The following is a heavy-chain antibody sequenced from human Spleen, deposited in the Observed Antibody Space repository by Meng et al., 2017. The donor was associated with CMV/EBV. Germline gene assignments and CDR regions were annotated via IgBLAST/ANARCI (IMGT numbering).Heavy chain of an antibody. D-gene: IGHD3-10*01. CDR1: FTAYY. J-gene: IGHJ4*02. Sequence: FTAYYLHWVRQAPGQGLEWLGWINPNTGDTNYAQKFQDRVTMTRDTSISTAYMEMSRLTPDDTAVYFCARDIALVRGVIVSRGIDYWGQGTLVTVSS. CDR2: INPNTGDT. CDR3: ARDIALVRGVIVSRGIDY. V-gene: IGHV1-2*02.